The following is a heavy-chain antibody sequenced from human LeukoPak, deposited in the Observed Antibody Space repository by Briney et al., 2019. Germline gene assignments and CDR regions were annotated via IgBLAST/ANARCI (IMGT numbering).Heavy chain of an antibody. V-gene: IGHV1-2*02. Sequence: GASVKVSCKASGYTFTDYYMHWVRQATGQGLEWVGWINPNNGGTNYAQKFQGRVTMTRDTSISTAYMEVSRLRSDDTAVYYCASIGGTSLDYWGQGTLVTVSS. CDR1: GYTFTDYY. CDR2: INPNNGGT. J-gene: IGHJ4*02. CDR3: ASIGGTSLDY. D-gene: IGHD4-23*01.